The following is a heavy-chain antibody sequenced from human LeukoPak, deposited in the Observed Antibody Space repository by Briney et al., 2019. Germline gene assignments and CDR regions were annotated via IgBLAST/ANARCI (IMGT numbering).Heavy chain of an antibody. CDR2: IFHDGST. Sequence: SETLSLTCTVSSGSISSSPHYWAWIRQPAGTGLEWIGTIFHDGSTYYNPSLKSRVTISVDTSTNQFSLNVASVTAADTAVYYCASHRGLLWFGDLTGFDYWGQGTLARVSS. D-gene: IGHD3-10*01. J-gene: IGHJ4*02. V-gene: IGHV4-39*01. CDR3: ASHRGLLWFGDLTGFDY. CDR1: SGSISSSPHY.